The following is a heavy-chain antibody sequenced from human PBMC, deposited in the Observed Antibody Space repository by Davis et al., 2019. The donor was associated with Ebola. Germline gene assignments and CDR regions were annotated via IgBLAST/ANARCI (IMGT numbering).Heavy chain of an antibody. V-gene: IGHV1-46*01. Sequence: ASVKVSCKASGYAFTNYYMHWVRQAPGQGLDWMGLINPASGIATYAQKFQGRLSITTDTSTSTVDLDLSSLGPEDTAVYYCARDPMNTLAALPDFWGQGTLVTVSS. CDR1: GYAFTNYY. CDR3: ARDPMNTLAALPDF. CDR2: INPASGIA. D-gene: IGHD1/OR15-1a*01. J-gene: IGHJ4*02.